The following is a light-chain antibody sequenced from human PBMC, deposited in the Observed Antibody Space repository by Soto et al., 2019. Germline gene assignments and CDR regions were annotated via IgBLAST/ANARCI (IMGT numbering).Light chain of an antibody. CDR3: SAYTVSRTYV. V-gene: IGLV2-14*01. Sequence: QSVLTQPPSASGSPGQSVTISCTGTSSDVGGYNYVSWYQQYPGKAPKLIIYEVYDRPSGISYRFSGSKSGNTASLTISGLQGEDGADYYCSAYTVSRTYVFGTGTKVTVL. J-gene: IGLJ1*01. CDR1: SSDVGGYNY. CDR2: EVY.